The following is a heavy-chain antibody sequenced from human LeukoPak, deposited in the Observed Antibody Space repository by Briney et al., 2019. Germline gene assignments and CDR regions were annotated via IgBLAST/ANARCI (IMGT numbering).Heavy chain of an antibody. Sequence: PGGSLRPSCAASGFTFSSYAMSWVRQAPGKGLEWVSAISGSGGSTYYADSVKGRFTISRDNSKNTLYLQMNSLRAEDTAVYYCARDIVVVPAASAYWGQGTLVTVSS. D-gene: IGHD2-2*01. CDR1: GFTFSSYA. CDR3: ARDIVVVPAASAY. V-gene: IGHV3-23*01. CDR2: ISGSGGST. J-gene: IGHJ4*02.